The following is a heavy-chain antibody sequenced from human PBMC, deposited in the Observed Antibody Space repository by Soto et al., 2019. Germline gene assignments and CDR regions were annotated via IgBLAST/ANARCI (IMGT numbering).Heavy chain of an antibody. D-gene: IGHD3-16*01. J-gene: IGHJ5*02. CDR1: GYSFTNND. V-gene: IGHV1-8*01. CDR3: ARMETFGSLNWFDP. Sequence: QVQLVQSGAEVREPGASVKVSCKASGYSFTNNDVSWVRQATGQGLEWMGWMNPGSGDTGYAQKFQGRDTMTSDSSIATAYMELSRLGSDDTAIYYCARMETFGSLNWFDPWGQGTLVTVSS. CDR2: MNPGSGDT.